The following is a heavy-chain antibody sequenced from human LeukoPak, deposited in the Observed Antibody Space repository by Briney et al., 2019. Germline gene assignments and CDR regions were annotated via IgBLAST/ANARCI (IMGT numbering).Heavy chain of an antibody. V-gene: IGHV3-23*01. CDR2: ISGSGGST. D-gene: IGHD3-10*01. Sequence: PGGSLRLSCAASGFTFSSYAMSWVRQAPGKGLEWVPAISGSGGSTYHADSVKGRFTISRDNSKTTLYLQMNSLRAEDTAVYYCAKDPGYYGSDVGYWGQGTLVTVSS. CDR3: AKDPGYYGSDVGY. J-gene: IGHJ4*02. CDR1: GFTFSSYA.